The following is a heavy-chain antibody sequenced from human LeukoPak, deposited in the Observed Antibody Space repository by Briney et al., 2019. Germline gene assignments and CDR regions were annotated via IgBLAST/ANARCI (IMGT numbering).Heavy chain of an antibody. CDR1: GFTFSSYS. V-gene: IGHV3-21*01. Sequence: GGSLRLSCAASGFTFSSYSMSWVRQAPGKGLEWVSYISSSSSYINYADSVKGRFTISRDNAKNSLYLQMNSLRAEDTAVYYCATQDTAPPYWGQGTLVTVSS. CDR3: ATQDTAPPY. J-gene: IGHJ4*02. CDR2: ISSSSSYI. D-gene: IGHD5-18*01.